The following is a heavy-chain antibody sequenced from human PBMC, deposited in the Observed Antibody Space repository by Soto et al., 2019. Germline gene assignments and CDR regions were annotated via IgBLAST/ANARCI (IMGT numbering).Heavy chain of an antibody. J-gene: IGHJ6*02. V-gene: IGHV4-30-2*01. CDR3: ARAHYGDYGYGMDV. CDR1: GGSISSGGYS. CDR2: IYHSGTT. D-gene: IGHD4-17*01. Sequence: LSLTCAVSGGSISSGGYSWSWIRQPPGKGLEWIGYIYHSGTTYYNPSLKSRVTISVDRSKNQFSLKLSSVTAADTAVYYCARAHYGDYGYGMDVWGQGTTVTVSS.